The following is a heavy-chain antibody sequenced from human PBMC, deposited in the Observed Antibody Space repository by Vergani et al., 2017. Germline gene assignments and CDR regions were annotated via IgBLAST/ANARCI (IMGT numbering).Heavy chain of an antibody. CDR1: GGSINTGDYY. V-gene: IGHV4-61*02. CDR3: ARQKDYYMDV. J-gene: IGHJ6*03. CDR2: VYTSGMT. Sequence: QVQLQESGPRLVRPSQTLSLTCTVSGGSINTGDYYWGWLRQPAGKGLEWIGRVYTSGMTNYNPSLGSRLTISLDTSENHLSLKLTSGTAADTAVYYCARQKDYYMDVWGRGATVTVS.